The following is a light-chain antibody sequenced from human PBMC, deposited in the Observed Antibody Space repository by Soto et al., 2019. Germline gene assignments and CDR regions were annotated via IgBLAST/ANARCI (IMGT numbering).Light chain of an antibody. CDR3: QQYYSAPWT. V-gene: IGKV4-1*01. J-gene: IGKJ1*01. CDR2: WAS. Sequence: DIVLTQSPDSLAVSLGERATINCKSSQSVLYSSNNKNYLAWYQQKPGQPPKLLIYWASTRESGVPDRFSGSESGTDITLTISRLQAEDVAVYYCQQYYSAPWTFGQGTKVEIK. CDR1: QSVLYSSNNKNY.